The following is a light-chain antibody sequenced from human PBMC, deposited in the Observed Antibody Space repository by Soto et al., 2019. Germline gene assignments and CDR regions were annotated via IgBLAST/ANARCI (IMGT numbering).Light chain of an antibody. V-gene: IGKV1-39*01. CDR3: QQGYSMPYT. CDR1: QSITTF. Sequence: DIQMTQSPSSLSASVGGRVTISCRASQSITTFLNWYQQKPGKAPKLLIFLSSCLQSGVPSRFSGSGSGTDFTLTITSLQRDESAIYPCQQGYSMPYTFGPGT. J-gene: IGKJ3*01. CDR2: LSS.